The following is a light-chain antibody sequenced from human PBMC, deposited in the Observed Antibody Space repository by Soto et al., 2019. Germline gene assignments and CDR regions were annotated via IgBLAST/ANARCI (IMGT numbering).Light chain of an antibody. V-gene: IGKV3-20*01. CDR1: QSVRSSS. Sequence: EIVLTQSPGTLSLSPGERATLSCRASQSVRSSSLAWYQQKPGQAPRLLMYGAINRATGIADRFSGSGSGTDFTLNISRLEPEDFAVYYCQQYGSSPRTFGGGTKVEIK. J-gene: IGKJ4*01. CDR3: QQYGSSPRT. CDR2: GAI.